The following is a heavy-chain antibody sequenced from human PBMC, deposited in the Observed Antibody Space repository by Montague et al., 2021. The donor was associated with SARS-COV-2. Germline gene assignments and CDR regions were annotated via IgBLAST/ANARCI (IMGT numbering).Heavy chain of an antibody. CDR2: IYYSGST. CDR3: ATYYGILTGYYIDAFDI. CDR1: GGSISSSSHY. J-gene: IGHJ3*02. D-gene: IGHD3-9*01. V-gene: IGHV4-39*01. Sequence: SETLSLTCTVSGGSISSSSHYWGWIRQPPGKGLEWIGSIYYSGSTYYNPSLKSRVTISVDTSKNQFSLKLSSVTAADTAVYYCATYYGILTGYYIDAFDIWGQGTMVTVSS.